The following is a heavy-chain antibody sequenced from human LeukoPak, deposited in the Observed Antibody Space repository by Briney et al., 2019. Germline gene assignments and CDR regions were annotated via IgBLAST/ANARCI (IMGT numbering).Heavy chain of an antibody. Sequence: ASVKVSCTASGDILNNYHIHWVRQAPGQGFEWMGIIKHSGGSTTYAQKSQGRLTMTRDTSTGTVNMELSSLTSEDTAVYYCARDFSWSVDYWGQGALVTVSS. CDR2: IKHSGGST. V-gene: IGHV1-46*02. D-gene: IGHD6-13*01. J-gene: IGHJ4*02. CDR3: ARDFSWSVDY. CDR1: GDILNNYH.